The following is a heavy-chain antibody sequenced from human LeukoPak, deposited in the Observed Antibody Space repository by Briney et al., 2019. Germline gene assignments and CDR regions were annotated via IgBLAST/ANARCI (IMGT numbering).Heavy chain of an antibody. CDR1: GGSISSYF. J-gene: IGHJ4*02. CDR3: AGGSGYPHFDS. V-gene: IGHV4-59*01. CDR2: IYYSGST. Sequence: NSSETLSLTCTVSGGSISSYFWSWIRQPPGKGLEWIAYIYYSGSTNYNPSLKSRVTISIDTSKNQFSLKLTSVTAADTAVYYCAGGSGYPHFDSWGQGTLVTVSS. D-gene: IGHD3-3*01.